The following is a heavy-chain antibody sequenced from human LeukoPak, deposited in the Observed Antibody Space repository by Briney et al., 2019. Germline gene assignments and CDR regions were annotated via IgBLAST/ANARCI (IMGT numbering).Heavy chain of an antibody. CDR1: GYTFTSYG. D-gene: IGHD2-2*01. Sequence: ASVKVSCKASGYTFTSYGISWVRQAPGQGLEWMGWISAYNGNTNYAQKLQGRVTMATDTSTSTAYMELRSLRSGDTAVYYCARFSGWDIVVVPAADLFDYWGQGTLVTVSS. CDR3: ARFSGWDIVVVPAADLFDY. V-gene: IGHV1-18*04. CDR2: ISAYNGNT. J-gene: IGHJ4*02.